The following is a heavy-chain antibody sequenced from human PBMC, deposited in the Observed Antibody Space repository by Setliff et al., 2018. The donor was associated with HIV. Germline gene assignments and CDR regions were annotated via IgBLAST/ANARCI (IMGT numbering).Heavy chain of an antibody. CDR2: ISWNSGTI. Sequence: GGSLRLSCAASGFTFDDYAMHWVRQAPGKGLEWVSSISWNSGTIDYADSVKGRFTISGDNAKNSLYLQMNSLRTEDMALYYCARDFSGLLHDQIDAFNIWGQGTMVT. D-gene: IGHD3-10*01. CDR1: GFTFDDYA. J-gene: IGHJ3*02. CDR3: ARDFSGLLHDQIDAFNI. V-gene: IGHV3-9*03.